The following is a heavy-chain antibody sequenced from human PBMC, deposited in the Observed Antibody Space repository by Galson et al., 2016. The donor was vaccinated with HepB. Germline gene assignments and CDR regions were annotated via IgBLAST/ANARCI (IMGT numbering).Heavy chain of an antibody. D-gene: IGHD6-19*01. CDR1: GFSFSNYD. V-gene: IGHV3-13*01. CDR3: VRGSYTSDWYRTSAYDFGLDV. CDR2: IYTAGDT. J-gene: IGHJ6*04. Sequence: SLRLSCAASGFSFSNYDMYWVRQAPGKGLEWVSSIYTAGDTYYEDSVEGRFTVSRENAKDSLYLHMNSLRAGDTAVYYCVRGSYTSDWYRTSAYDFGLDVWGKGTTVTVSS.